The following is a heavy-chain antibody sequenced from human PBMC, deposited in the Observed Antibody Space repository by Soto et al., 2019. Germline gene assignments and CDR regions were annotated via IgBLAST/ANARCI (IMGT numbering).Heavy chain of an antibody. J-gene: IGHJ4*02. CDR3: AKAALDDSSGSYGHFDY. Sequence: SLGLGWAPSGSQLSSYRIDWVRPAQGTGLEWVAVISYDGSNKYYADSVKGRFTISRDNSKNTLYLQMNSLRAEDTAVYYCAKAALDDSSGSYGHFDYWGQGNLVTLSS. D-gene: IGHD3-22*01. CDR1: GSQLSSYR. CDR2: ISYDGSNK. V-gene: IGHV3-30*18.